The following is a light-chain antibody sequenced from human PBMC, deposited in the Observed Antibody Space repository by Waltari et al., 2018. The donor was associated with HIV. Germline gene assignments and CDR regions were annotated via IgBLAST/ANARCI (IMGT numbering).Light chain of an antibody. V-gene: IGLV2-23*02. CDR1: SCDIGSFNY. J-gene: IGLJ3*02. CDR2: EVS. Sequence: QSALTQPASVSGSPGQSITISCPGTSCDIGSFNYVSCYQQYPGKAPKVMIYEVSKRPSGVSSRFSGSKSGNTASLTISGLQAEDEADYYCCSYAGNSARVFGGGTKLTVL. CDR3: CSYAGNSARV.